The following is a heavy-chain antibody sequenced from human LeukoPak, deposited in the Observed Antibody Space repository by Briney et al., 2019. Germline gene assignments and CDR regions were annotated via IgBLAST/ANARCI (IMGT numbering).Heavy chain of an antibody. CDR2: IIPIFGTA. CDR1: GGTFSSYA. CDR3: ATPRGYDSQGDYYYYYYMDV. V-gene: IGHV1-69*13. J-gene: IGHJ6*03. D-gene: IGHD3-3*01. Sequence: GASVKVSCKASGGTFSSYAISWVRQAPGQGLEWMGGIIPIFGTANYAQKFQGRVTITADESTSTAYMELSSLRSEDTAVYYCATPRGYDSQGDYYYYYYMDVWGKGTTVTVSS.